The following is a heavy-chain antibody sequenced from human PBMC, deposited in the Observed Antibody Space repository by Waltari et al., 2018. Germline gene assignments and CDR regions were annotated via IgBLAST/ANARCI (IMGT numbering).Heavy chain of an antibody. J-gene: IGHJ4*02. Sequence: EVQLVESGGGLVQPGGSLRLSCGVSGFTFSSYSMHWVRQAPGKGLEWVSYISGSSSTIYYADSVKGRFTISRDNAKNSMHLQMSSLRAEDTAVYYCATAARRRDVGDLSWGQGTLVTVSS. CDR2: ISGSSSTI. CDR3: ATAARRRDVGDLS. V-gene: IGHV3-48*01. D-gene: IGHD3-16*02. CDR1: GFTFSSYS.